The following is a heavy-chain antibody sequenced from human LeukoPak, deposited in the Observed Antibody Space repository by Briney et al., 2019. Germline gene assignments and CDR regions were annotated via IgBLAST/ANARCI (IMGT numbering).Heavy chain of an antibody. J-gene: IGHJ4*02. CDR1: GYTFNDYG. V-gene: IGHV3-20*04. Sequence: ASVRVSCKASGYTFNDYGMSWVRQAPGKGLEWVSGINWNGGRTGYADSMKGRFIISRDNAKNSLYLQVNSLRAEDTALYYCARNFGGGDSSGPYYWGQGTLVTVSS. CDR2: INWNGGRT. CDR3: ARNFGGGDSSGPYY. D-gene: IGHD3-22*01.